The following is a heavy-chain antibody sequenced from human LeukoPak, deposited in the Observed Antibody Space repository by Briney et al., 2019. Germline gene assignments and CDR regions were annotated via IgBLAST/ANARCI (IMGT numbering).Heavy chain of an antibody. J-gene: IGHJ4*02. CDR2: IIPIFGTA. V-gene: IGHV1-69*13. CDR1: GGTFSSYA. CDR3: AIAHYCSSTSCQPQAIDY. D-gene: IGHD2-2*01. Sequence: SVKVSCKASGGTFSSYAISWVRQAPGQRLEWMGGIIPIFGTANYAQKFQGRVTITADESTSTAYMELSSLRSEDTAVYYCAIAHYCSSTSCQPQAIDYWGQGTLVTVSS.